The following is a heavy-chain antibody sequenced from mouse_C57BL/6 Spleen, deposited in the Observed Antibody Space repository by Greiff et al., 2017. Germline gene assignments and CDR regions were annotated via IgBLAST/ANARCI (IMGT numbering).Heavy chain of an antibody. Sequence: EVKVVESGGDLVKPGGSLKLSCAASGFTFSSYGMSWVRQTPDKRLEWVATISSGGSYTYYPDSVKGRFTISRDNAKNTLYLQMSSLKSEDTAMYYCARPHYDYDGFAYWGQGTLVTVSA. D-gene: IGHD2-4*01. V-gene: IGHV5-6*01. J-gene: IGHJ3*01. CDR2: ISSGGSYT. CDR1: GFTFSSYG. CDR3: ARPHYDYDGFAY.